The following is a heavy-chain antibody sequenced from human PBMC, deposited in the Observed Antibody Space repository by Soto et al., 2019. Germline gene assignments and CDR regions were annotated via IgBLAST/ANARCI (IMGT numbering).Heavy chain of an antibody. J-gene: IGHJ5*02. Sequence: SETLSLTCTVSGGSISSSSYYWGWIRQPPGKGLEWIGSIYYSGSTYYNPSLKSRVTISVDTSKNQFSLKLSSVTAADTAVYYCARHSGVRGVIITVWFDPWGQGTLVTVSS. CDR2: IYYSGST. CDR3: ARHSGVRGVIITVWFDP. V-gene: IGHV4-39*01. D-gene: IGHD3-10*02. CDR1: GGSISSSSYY.